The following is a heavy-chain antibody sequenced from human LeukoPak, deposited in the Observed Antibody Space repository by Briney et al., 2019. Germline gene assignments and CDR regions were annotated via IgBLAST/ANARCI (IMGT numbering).Heavy chain of an antibody. V-gene: IGHV3-23*01. CDR3: AKTPGLLGGTSNFAY. D-gene: IGHD1-26*01. J-gene: IGHJ4*02. CDR1: GFTFSSYA. CDR2: ISGSGRTT. Sequence: PGGSLSLSCAASGFTFSSYAMSWVRQAPGKGLEWVSAISGSGRTTYFADSVKGRFTISRDNSKNTLYLQMNSLRAEDTAVYSCAKTPGLLGGTSNFAYWAQETLVTVSS.